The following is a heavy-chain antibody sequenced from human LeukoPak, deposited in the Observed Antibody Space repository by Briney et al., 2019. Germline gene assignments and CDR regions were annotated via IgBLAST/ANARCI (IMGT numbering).Heavy chain of an antibody. D-gene: IGHD2-21*02. J-gene: IGHJ4*02. CDR1: GYTFTGYY. V-gene: IGHV1-2*02. Sequence: ASVKVSCKASGYTFTGYYMHWVRQAPGQGLEWMGWINPNSGGTNHAQKFQGRVTMTRDTSISTAYMELSRLRSDDTAVYYCARVETYCGGDCYSHFDYWGQGTLVTVSS. CDR3: ARVETYCGGDCYSHFDY. CDR2: INPNSGGT.